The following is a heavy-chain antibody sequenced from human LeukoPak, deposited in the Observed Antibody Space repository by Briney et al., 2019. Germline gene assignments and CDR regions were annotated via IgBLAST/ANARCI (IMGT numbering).Heavy chain of an antibody. CDR2: IWYDGSNK. D-gene: IGHD6-13*01. CDR1: GFTFSSYG. J-gene: IGHJ6*02. V-gene: IGHV3-33*01. CDR3: ARVSGSSSWYYYYYYYGMDV. Sequence: GRSLRLSCAASGFTFSSYGMHWVRQAPGKGLEWVAVIWYDGSNKYYADSVKGRFTISRDNSKNTLYLQMSSLRAEDTAVYYCARVSGSSSWYYYYYYYGMDVWGQGTTVTVSS.